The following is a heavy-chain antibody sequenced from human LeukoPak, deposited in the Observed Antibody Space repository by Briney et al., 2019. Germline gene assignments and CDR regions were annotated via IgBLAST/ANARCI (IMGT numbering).Heavy chain of an antibody. Sequence: PSETLSLTCAVSGGSISSSNWWSWVRQPPGKGLEWIGEIYHSGSTNYNPSLKSRVTISVDKSKNRFSLKLSSVTAADTAVYYCARVAGGAAVSCFDPWGQGTLVTVSS. J-gene: IGHJ5*02. CDR1: GGSISSSNW. CDR2: IYHSGST. D-gene: IGHD3-16*01. V-gene: IGHV4-4*02. CDR3: ARVAGGAAVSCFDP.